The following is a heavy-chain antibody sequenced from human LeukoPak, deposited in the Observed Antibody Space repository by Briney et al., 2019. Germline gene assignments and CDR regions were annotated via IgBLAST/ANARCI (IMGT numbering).Heavy chain of an antibody. Sequence: ASVKVSCKASGYTFTDYHMHWVRQAPGQGLEWMGWISAYNGNTNYAQKLQGRVTMTTDTSTSTAYMELRGLRSDDTAVYYCARVVGGSYYSANCFDYWGQGTLVTVSS. CDR3: ARVVGGSYYSANCFDY. D-gene: IGHD1-26*01. V-gene: IGHV1-18*04. J-gene: IGHJ4*02. CDR1: GYTFTDYH. CDR2: ISAYNGNT.